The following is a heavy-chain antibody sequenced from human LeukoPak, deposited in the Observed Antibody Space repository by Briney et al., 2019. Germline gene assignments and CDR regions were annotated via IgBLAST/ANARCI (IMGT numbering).Heavy chain of an antibody. CDR2: INPSGGST. Sequence: ASVKVSCKASGYTSTSYYMHWVRQAPGQGLEWMGIINPSGGSTSYAQKFQGRVTMTRDTSTSTVYMELSSLRSEDTAVYYCAASIVVPAALGLLDIWGQGTMVTVSS. D-gene: IGHD2-2*01. V-gene: IGHV1-46*01. J-gene: IGHJ3*02. CDR1: GYTSTSYY. CDR3: AASIVVPAALGLLDI.